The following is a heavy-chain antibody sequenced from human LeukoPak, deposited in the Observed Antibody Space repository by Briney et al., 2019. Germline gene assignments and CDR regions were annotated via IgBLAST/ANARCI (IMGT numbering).Heavy chain of an antibody. V-gene: IGHV1-18*01. D-gene: IGHD3-10*01. CDR3: ARDRQLQWFGEFNVDFDH. CDR2: ISTYNGNT. Sequence: EASVKVSCKASGYTFTSYAISWVRQAPGQGFEWMGWISTYNGNTNYVEKFQGRVTMTTDTPTNTAYMELRGLRSDDTAVYYCARDRQLQWFGEFNVDFDHWGQGTLVTVSS. CDR1: GYTFTSYA. J-gene: IGHJ4*02.